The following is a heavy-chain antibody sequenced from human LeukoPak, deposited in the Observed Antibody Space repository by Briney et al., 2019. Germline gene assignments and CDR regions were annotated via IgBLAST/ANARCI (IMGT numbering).Heavy chain of an antibody. V-gene: IGHV4-31*03. D-gene: IGHD5-12*01. CDR2: VYYSGST. CDR1: GGSISSGGYS. Sequence: PSQTPSLTCTVSGGSISSGGYSWSWIRQHPGKGLEWIGYVYYSGSTYYTPSLKSRVTISIDTSKNQFSLKLSSVTAADTAVYYCARSYSGYEFDFWGQGTLVTVSS. J-gene: IGHJ4*02. CDR3: ARSYSGYEFDF.